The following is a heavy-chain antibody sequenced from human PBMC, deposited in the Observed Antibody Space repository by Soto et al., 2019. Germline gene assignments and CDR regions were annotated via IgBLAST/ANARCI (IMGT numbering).Heavy chain of an antibody. V-gene: IGHV4-59*12. J-gene: IGHJ4*02. Sequence: TLSLTCTVSGGSISSYYWSWIRQPPGKGLEWIGYIYYSGNTNCNPSLKSRVNISVDTSKNQFSLKLRSVTAADTAVYYCARVPMGGAFDHRGQGTLVTVS. D-gene: IGHD1-26*01. CDR1: GGSISSYY. CDR2: IYYSGNT. CDR3: ARVPMGGAFDH.